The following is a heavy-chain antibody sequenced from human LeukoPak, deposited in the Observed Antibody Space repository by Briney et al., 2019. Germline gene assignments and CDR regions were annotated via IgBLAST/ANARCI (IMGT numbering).Heavy chain of an antibody. CDR3: AREAVDYGDYESFDC. V-gene: IGHV3-7*01. CDR2: IKQDGSEK. D-gene: IGHD4-17*01. J-gene: IGHJ4*02. CDR1: GFTFSNYW. Sequence: GGSLRLPCAASGFTFSNYWMSWVRQTPGKGLEWVANIKQDGSEKNYVDSVKGRFTISRDNAKNSLYLQMNSLRVEDTAVYYCAREAVDYGDYESFDCWGQGTLVTVSS.